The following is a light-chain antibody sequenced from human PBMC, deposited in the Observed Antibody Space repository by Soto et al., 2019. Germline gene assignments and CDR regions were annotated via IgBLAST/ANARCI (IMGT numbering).Light chain of an antibody. CDR1: SGSIASNY. CDR2: ENN. V-gene: IGLV6-57*04. Sequence: NFMLGQPHSVSQSPGKTLSISCTLSSGSIASNYVQWYQQRPGSAPTTVIYENNQRLSGVPDRVSGSTDGSSNSASPTISGLETEDEADYYCQTYDSDFGVFGGGTKGTVL. J-gene: IGLJ3*02. CDR3: QTYDSDFGV.